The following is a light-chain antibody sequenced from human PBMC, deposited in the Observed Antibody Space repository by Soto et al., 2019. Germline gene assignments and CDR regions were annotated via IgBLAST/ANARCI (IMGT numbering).Light chain of an antibody. Sequence: QSALTQPASVSGSPGQSITISCTGTSSDVGANIFVSWYQQHPGKVPKLMIYEVSHRPSGASNHFSGYKSGNTASLTISGLQAEDEADYYCSSYTSTSTPCVFGTGTKVTVL. CDR2: EVS. V-gene: IGLV2-14*01. CDR1: SSDVGANIF. J-gene: IGLJ1*01. CDR3: SSYTSTSTPCV.